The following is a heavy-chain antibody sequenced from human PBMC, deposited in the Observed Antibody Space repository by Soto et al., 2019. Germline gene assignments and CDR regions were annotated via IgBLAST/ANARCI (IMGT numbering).Heavy chain of an antibody. Sequence: QVQLVQSGAEVKKPGSSVKVSCRASGGTFSNYAISWVRQAPGQGLEWMGGIVPAFGTPNYAKNLQGRITITADDSTNTVYMDLSSLRSEDTAVYYCARGATIFGVAAYSYYEMEVWGQGTTVTVSS. D-gene: IGHD3-3*01. CDR3: ARGATIFGVAAYSYYEMEV. V-gene: IGHV1-69*01. CDR1: GGTFSNYA. J-gene: IGHJ6*02. CDR2: IVPAFGTP.